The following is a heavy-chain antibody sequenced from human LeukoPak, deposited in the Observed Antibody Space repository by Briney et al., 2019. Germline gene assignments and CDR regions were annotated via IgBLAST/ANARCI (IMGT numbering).Heavy chain of an antibody. CDR2: ISYDGRDK. V-gene: IGHV3-30*15. CDR1: GFTFSSYA. D-gene: IGHD3-22*01. CDR3: ARDYYDSSGYGKHFDS. Sequence: GRSLRLSCAASGFTFSSYAMHWVRQAPGKGREWVAVISYDGRDKYYPDSVRGRFTISRDNSKNTLYLQMSSLRAEDTALYYCARDYYDSSGYGKHFDSWGQGTLVTVSS. J-gene: IGHJ4*02.